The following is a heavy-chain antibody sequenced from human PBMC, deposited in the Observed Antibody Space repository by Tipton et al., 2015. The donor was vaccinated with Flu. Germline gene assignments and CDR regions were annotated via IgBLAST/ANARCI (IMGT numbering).Heavy chain of an antibody. CDR2: IYYSGST. V-gene: IGHV4-59*08. J-gene: IGHJ6*02. CDR1: GGSISSYY. Sequence: TLSLTCTVSGGSISSYYLSWIRQPPGKGLEWIGYIYYSGSTNYNPSLKSRVTISVDTSKNQFSLKLSSVTAADTAVYYCARDSAAHYGMDVWGQGTTVTVSS. CDR3: ARDSAAHYGMDV. D-gene: IGHD6-13*01.